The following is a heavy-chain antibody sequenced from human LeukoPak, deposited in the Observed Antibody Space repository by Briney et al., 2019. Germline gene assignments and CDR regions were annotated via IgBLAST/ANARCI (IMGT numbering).Heavy chain of an antibody. CDR2: ISSSSSYI. J-gene: IGHJ4*02. Sequence: PGGSLRLSCAASGSTFSSYSMNWVRQAPGKGLEWVSSISSSSSYIYYADSVKGRFTISRDNAKNSLYLQMNSLRAEDTAVYYCARDGGVDIVATTFFDYWGQGTLVTVSS. CDR1: GSTFSSYS. CDR3: ARDGGVDIVATTFFDY. D-gene: IGHD5-12*01. V-gene: IGHV3-21*01.